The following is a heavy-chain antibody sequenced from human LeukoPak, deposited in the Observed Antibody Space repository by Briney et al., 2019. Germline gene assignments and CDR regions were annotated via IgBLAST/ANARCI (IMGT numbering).Heavy chain of an antibody. CDR1: GYTFTGYY. V-gene: IGHV1-2*04. J-gene: IGHJ3*02. CDR3: AREKDSSSGDASDI. Sequence: ASVKVSCKASGYTFTGYYMHWVRQAPGQGLEWMGWINPNSGGTNYAQKFQGWVTMTRDTSISTAYMELSRLRSDDTAVYYCAREKDSSSGDASDIWGQGTMVTVSS. D-gene: IGHD6-13*01. CDR2: INPNSGGT.